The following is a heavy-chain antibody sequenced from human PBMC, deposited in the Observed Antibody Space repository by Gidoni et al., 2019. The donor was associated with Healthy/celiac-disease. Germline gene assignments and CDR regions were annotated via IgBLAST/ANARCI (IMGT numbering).Heavy chain of an antibody. J-gene: IGHJ4*02. CDR2: IYYSGST. CDR3: ARGSEKGGRTFDY. CDR1: GGSISSYY. Sequence: QVQLQESGPGLVKPSETLSLTCTVSGGSISSYYWSWIRQPPGKGLEWIGYIYYSGSTNYNPSLKSRVTISVDTSKNQFSLKLSSVTAADTAVYYCARGSEKGGRTFDYWGQGTLVTVSS. V-gene: IGHV4-59*01. D-gene: IGHD3-16*01.